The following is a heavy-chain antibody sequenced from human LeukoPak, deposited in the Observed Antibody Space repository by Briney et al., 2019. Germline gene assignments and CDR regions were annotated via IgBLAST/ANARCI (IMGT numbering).Heavy chain of an antibody. V-gene: IGHV4-39*01. D-gene: IGHD3-22*01. CDR2: IYYSGST. J-gene: IGHJ4*02. CDR1: GGSISSSSYY. CDR3: ARRFYYDSSGYYRNGIIDY. Sequence: SETLSLTCTVSGGSISSSSYYWGWIRQPPGKGLEWIGSIYYSGSTYYNPSLKSRVTISVDTSKNQFSLKLSSVTAADTAVYYCARRFYYDSSGYYRNGIIDYWGQGTLVTVSS.